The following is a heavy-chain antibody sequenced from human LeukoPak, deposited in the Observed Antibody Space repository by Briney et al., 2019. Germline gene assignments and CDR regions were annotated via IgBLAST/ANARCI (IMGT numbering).Heavy chain of an antibody. CDR2: IYSGGST. J-gene: IGHJ4*02. Sequence: PGGSLRLSCAASGFTVSSNYMSWVRQAPGKGLEWVPVIYSGGSTYYADSVKGRFTISRDNSKNTLYLQMNSLRAEDTAVYYCAREIAVAGVFDYWGQGTLVTVSS. V-gene: IGHV3-66*01. CDR1: GFTVSSNY. D-gene: IGHD6-19*01. CDR3: AREIAVAGVFDY.